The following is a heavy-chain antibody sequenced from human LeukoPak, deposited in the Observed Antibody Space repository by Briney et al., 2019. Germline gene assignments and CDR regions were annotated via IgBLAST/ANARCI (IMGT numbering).Heavy chain of an antibody. D-gene: IGHD3-10*01. CDR1: GYTFTGYY. J-gene: IGHJ4*02. CDR2: INPNSGGT. V-gene: IGHV1-2*02. Sequence: GASVKVSFKASGYTFTGYYMHWVRQAPGQGLEWMGWINPNSGGTNYAQKFQGRVTMTRDTSISTAYMELSRLRSDDTAVYYCAREIGSGSNHFDYWGQGTLVTVSS. CDR3: AREIGSGSNHFDY.